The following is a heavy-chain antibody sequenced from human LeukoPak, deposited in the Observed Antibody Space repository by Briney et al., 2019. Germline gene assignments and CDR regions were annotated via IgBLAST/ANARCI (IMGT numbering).Heavy chain of an antibody. V-gene: IGHV3-53*01. D-gene: IGHD3-3*01. Sequence: GGSLRLSCAASGFTVSSNYMSWVRQAPGKGLEWVSVIYSGGSTYYADSVKGRFTISRDNTKNSVYLQMNSLRAEDTAVYYCARDDSPTIFGVVMDAFDIWGQGTMVTVSS. CDR1: GFTVSSNY. CDR3: ARDDSPTIFGVVMDAFDI. CDR2: IYSGGST. J-gene: IGHJ3*02.